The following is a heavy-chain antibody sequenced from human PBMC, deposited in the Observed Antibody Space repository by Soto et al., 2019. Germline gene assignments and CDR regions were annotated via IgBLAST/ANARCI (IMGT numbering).Heavy chain of an antibody. J-gene: IGHJ3*02. CDR1: GGSISSYY. Sequence: PSETLSLTYTVSGGSISSYYWSWIRQPPGKGLDWIGYIYYSGSTNYNPSLKSRVTISVDTSKNQFSLKLSSVTAADTAVYYCVSGGDLYGDDAFDIWGQGTMVTVSS. V-gene: IGHV4-59*08. CDR2: IYYSGST. D-gene: IGHD3-16*01. CDR3: VSGGDLYGDDAFDI.